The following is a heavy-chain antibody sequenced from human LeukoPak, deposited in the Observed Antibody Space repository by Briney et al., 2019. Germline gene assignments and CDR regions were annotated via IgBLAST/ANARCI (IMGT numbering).Heavy chain of an antibody. V-gene: IGHV3-53*01. Sequence: GSLRLSCAASGFTVSRNYMSWVRQAPGKGLEWVSLIYSGGNTYYSDCVKGRFTISRDNAKYSLYLQVNSLRAEDTAVYYCARLTGVVNAFDPWGQGTLVTVSS. CDR1: GFTVSRNY. D-gene: IGHD5-18*01. J-gene: IGHJ5*02. CDR3: ARLTGVVNAFDP. CDR2: IYSGGNT.